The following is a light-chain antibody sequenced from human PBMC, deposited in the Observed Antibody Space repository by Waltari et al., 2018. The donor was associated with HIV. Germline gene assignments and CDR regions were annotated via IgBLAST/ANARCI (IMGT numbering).Light chain of an antibody. CDR1: SSDIGTYNH. Sequence: QSALTQPASMSGSLGQSITISCIGSSSDIGTYNHVSWYQQYPDKAPLLLIRDVNTRHSGIPFRFSASKSGKTATLTISGLQAEDEADYYCSSYITTGTILFGGGTKVTVL. V-gene: IGLV2-14*03. J-gene: IGLJ3*02. CDR3: SSYITTGTIL. CDR2: DVN.